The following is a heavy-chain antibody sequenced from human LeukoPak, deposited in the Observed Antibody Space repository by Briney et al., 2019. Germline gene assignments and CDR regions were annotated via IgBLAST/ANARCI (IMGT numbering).Heavy chain of an antibody. CDR2: IKQDGSEK. CDR1: GFTFSTYW. J-gene: IGHJ6*02. Sequence: PGGSLRLFCAASGFTFSTYWMNWVRQAPGKGLEWVANIKQDGSEKYYVDSVKGRFTISRDNAKNSLYLQMNSLRAEDTAVYSCARARTPPYDFWSGSPYYYYYGMDVWGQGTTVTVSS. V-gene: IGHV3-7*01. D-gene: IGHD3-3*01. CDR3: ARARTPPYDFWSGSPYYYYYGMDV.